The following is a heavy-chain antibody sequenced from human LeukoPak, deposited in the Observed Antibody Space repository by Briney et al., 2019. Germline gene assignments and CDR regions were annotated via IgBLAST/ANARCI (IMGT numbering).Heavy chain of an antibody. Sequence: SETLSLTCTVSGGSISSGSYYWSWIRQPAGKGLEWIGRIYTSGSTNYNPSLKSRVTISVDTSKNQFSLKLSSVTAADTPVYYCARDGAYSYLGYWGQGTLVTVSS. D-gene: IGHD5-18*01. CDR2: IYTSGST. CDR1: GGSISSGSYY. CDR3: ARDGAYSYLGY. V-gene: IGHV4-61*02. J-gene: IGHJ4*02.